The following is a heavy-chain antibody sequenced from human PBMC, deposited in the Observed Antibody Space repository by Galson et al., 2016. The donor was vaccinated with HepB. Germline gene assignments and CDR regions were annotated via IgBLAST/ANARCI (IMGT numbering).Heavy chain of an antibody. Sequence: TLSLTCTVSGGSISSGAYYWSWIRQPAGRGLEWIGRVYSSGSTNYNPSLKTRVTISINTSKNQFSLRLSFVTAADTAVYYCARVSVLTSMETKSDAFDIWGQGTMVTASS. D-gene: IGHD2/OR15-2a*01. J-gene: IGHJ3*02. V-gene: IGHV4-61*02. CDR3: ARVSVLTSMETKSDAFDI. CDR1: GGSISSGAYY. CDR2: VYSSGST.